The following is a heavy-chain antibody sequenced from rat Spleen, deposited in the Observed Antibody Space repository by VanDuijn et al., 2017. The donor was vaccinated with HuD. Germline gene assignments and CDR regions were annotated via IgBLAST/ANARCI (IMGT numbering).Heavy chain of an antibody. V-gene: IGHV5-20*01. J-gene: IGHJ2*01. D-gene: IGHD1-1*01. CDR3: TTDYYSGDSY. CDR2: INYDGRST. Sequence: EVQLVESGGGLVQPGRSLKLSCTASGFIFSDHYVAWVRQAPTKGLEWVATINYDGRSTFNRDSVKGRFTISRDNAKSTLYLQMDSLRSEDTATYYCTTDYYSGDSYWGQGVMVTVSS. CDR1: GFIFSDHY.